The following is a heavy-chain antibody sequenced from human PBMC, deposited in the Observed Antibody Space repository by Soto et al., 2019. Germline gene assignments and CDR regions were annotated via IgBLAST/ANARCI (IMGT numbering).Heavy chain of an antibody. CDR3: ARVGLRTRGGSARNWFDP. J-gene: IGHJ5*02. V-gene: IGHV3-30-3*01. CDR2: ISYDGSNK. D-gene: IGHD3-10*01. CDR1: GFTFSSYA. Sequence: QVQLVESGGGVVQPGRSLRLSCAASGFTFSSYAMHWVRQAPGKGLEWVAVISYDGSNKYYADSVKGRFTISRDNSKNTLYLQMNSLRAEDTAVYYCARVGLRTRGGSARNWFDPWGQGTLVTVSS.